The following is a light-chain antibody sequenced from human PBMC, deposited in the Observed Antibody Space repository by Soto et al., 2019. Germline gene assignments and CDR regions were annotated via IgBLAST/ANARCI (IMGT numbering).Light chain of an antibody. CDR2: WAS. V-gene: IGKV4-1*01. Sequence: DIVMTQSPDSLAVSLGERATINCKSSQSVLYSSNNKNYLNWYQQKPGQPPKLLIYWASTRESGVPDRLSGSGSVTDFTLTISSLQADDVAVYYCQQYFTPPYTFGQGTKLEIK. CDR1: QSVLYSSNNKNY. CDR3: QQYFTPPYT. J-gene: IGKJ2*01.